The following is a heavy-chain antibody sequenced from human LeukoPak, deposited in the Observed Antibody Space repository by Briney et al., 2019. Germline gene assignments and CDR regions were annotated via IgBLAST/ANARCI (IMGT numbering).Heavy chain of an antibody. V-gene: IGHV1-2*02. CDR1: GYTFAAYY. CDR2: INPNGGGI. CDR3: ASASSSGGYSGDC. D-gene: IGHD1-26*01. Sequence: GASVKVSCKAYGYTFAAYYMHWVRQAPGQGLEWMGWINPNGGGINYAQKFQGRVTMTRDTSISTAYMELSRLTSDDTAVYYCASASSSGGYSGDCWGQGTLVTVSS. J-gene: IGHJ4*02.